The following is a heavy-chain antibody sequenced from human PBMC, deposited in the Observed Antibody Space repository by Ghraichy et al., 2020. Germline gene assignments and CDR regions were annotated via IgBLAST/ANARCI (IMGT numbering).Heavy chain of an antibody. CDR2: IIPIFGTA. V-gene: IGHV1-69*13. D-gene: IGHD6-13*01. CDR3: ARDPAAAGTVYNYYYYYGMDV. CDR1: GGTFSSYA. J-gene: IGHJ6*02. Sequence: SVKVSCKASGGTFSSYAISWVRQAPGQGLEWMGGIIPIFGTANYAQKFQGRVTITADESKSTAYMELSSLRSEDTAVYYCARDPAAAGTVYNYYYYYGMDVWGQGTTVTVSS.